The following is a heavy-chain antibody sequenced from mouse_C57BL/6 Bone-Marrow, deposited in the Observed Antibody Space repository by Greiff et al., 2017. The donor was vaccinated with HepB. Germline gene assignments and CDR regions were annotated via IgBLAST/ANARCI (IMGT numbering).Heavy chain of an antibody. CDR1: GYTFTSYW. D-gene: IGHD1-1*01. V-gene: IGHV1-64*01. CDR2: IHPNSGST. J-gene: IGHJ2*01. Sequence: QVQLQQPGAELVKPGASVKLSCKASGYTFTSYWMHWVKQRPGQGLEWIGMIHPNSGSTNYNEKFKSKATLTVDKSSSTAYMQLSSLTSEDSAVYYCAIPYGGSAFDDWGQGTTLTVSS. CDR3: AIPYGGSAFDD.